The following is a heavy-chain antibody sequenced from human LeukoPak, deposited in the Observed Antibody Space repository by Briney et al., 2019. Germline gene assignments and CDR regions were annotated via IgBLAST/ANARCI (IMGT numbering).Heavy chain of an antibody. J-gene: IGHJ4*02. CDR2: ISGSGAST. CDR3: AKDVGKWESLHFFDY. V-gene: IGHV3-23*01. D-gene: IGHD1-26*01. Sequence: GGSLRLSCLTSGFTLSTNAMSWVRQAPGKGLEWISGISGSGASTYYADSVKGRFTISRDDSRNTLYLQMNSLRGDDTAVYYCAKDVGKWESLHFFDYWGRGTLVTVSS. CDR1: GFTLSTNA.